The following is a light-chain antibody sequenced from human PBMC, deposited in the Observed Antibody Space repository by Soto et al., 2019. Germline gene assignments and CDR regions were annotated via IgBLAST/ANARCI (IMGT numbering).Light chain of an antibody. V-gene: IGLV7-43*01. CDR1: TGVVSSGLY. J-gene: IGLJ2*01. CDR3: LLFYGGTQVV. Sequence: QTVVTQEPSLTVSPGGTVTLTCASSTGVVSSGLYPNWFQQKPGQAPKSLIYSTTNRHSWTPARFSGSVLGGKAALTLSGVQPEDEADYYCLLFYGGTQVVFGGGTKVTVL. CDR2: STT.